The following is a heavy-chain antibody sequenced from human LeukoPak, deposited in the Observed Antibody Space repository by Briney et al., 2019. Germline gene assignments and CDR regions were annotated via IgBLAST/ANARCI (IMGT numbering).Heavy chain of an antibody. Sequence: PSETLSLTCTVSGGSISSYYWGWIRQPPGKGLEWIGYIYYSGSTNYNPSLKSRVTISVDTSKNQFSLKLSSVTAADTAVYYCARLKGYCSSTSCFYYFDYWGQGTLVTVSS. CDR2: IYYSGST. CDR3: ARLKGYCSSTSCFYYFDY. D-gene: IGHD2-2*01. J-gene: IGHJ4*02. CDR1: GGSISSYY. V-gene: IGHV4-59*08.